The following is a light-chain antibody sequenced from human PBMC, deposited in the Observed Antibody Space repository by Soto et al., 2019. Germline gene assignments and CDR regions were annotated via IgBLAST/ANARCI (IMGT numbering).Light chain of an antibody. CDR3: QQSYTIFT. V-gene: IGKV1-39*01. J-gene: IGKJ3*01. Sequence: DIQLTQSPSSLSASVGDRVTITCRASQYIHTYLNWYQQKPGKAPKLLIYAASTLQSGVPSRFSGSGSGTDFTLTISSLQPEDSATYSCQQSYTIFTFGGGTKWIS. CDR2: AAS. CDR1: QYIHTY.